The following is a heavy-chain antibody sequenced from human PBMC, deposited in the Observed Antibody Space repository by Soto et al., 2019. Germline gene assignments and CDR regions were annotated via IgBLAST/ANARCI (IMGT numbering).Heavy chain of an antibody. CDR2: VNAYNGNT. J-gene: IGHJ4*02. CDR1: GYTFTNYG. D-gene: IGHD5-18*01. Sequence: QVQLVQSGAEVKKPGASVKVSCKASGYTFTNYGISWVRQAPGQGPEWMGWVNAYNGNTKYAQKLQGRVTMTTDTSTSTGYMELRSLRSDDTAVYYCARDQAMAQFDYWGQGTLVTVSS. V-gene: IGHV1-18*01. CDR3: ARDQAMAQFDY.